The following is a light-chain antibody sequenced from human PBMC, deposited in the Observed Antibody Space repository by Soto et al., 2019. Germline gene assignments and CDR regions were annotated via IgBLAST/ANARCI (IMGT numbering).Light chain of an antibody. CDR1: QSITNY. Sequence: DILMTQSPSSLSASVGDRVTIVCRASQSITNYLNWYQQKPEKAPKLLIHGASSLQSGVPSRFSGSGSGTEFTLTISSLQPEDFATYYCQQSYNTPYTFGQGTKLEI. CDR3: QQSYNTPYT. V-gene: IGKV1-39*01. J-gene: IGKJ2*01. CDR2: GAS.